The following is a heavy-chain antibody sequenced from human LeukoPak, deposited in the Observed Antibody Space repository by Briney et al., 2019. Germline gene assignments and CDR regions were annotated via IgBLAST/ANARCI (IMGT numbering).Heavy chain of an antibody. J-gene: IGHJ4*02. CDR2: ISSSGSTI. CDR1: GFSFSLYT. D-gene: IGHD3-10*01. V-gene: IGHV3-48*04. Sequence: GGSLRLSCEASGFSFSLYTMNWVRQVPGKGLEWVSYISSSGSTIYYADSVKGRFTISRDNAKNSLYLQMNSLRAEDTAVCYCARASITMVRGVKLATLDYWGQGTLVTVSS. CDR3: ARASITMVRGVKLATLDY.